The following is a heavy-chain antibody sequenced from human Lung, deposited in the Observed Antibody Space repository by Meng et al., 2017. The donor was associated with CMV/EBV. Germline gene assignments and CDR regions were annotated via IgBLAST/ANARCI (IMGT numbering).Heavy chain of an antibody. CDR2: ISNGGAYI. D-gene: IGHD5/OR15-5a*01. J-gene: IGHJ6*01. Sequence: GGSLRLSCAASGFMFSDYSMNWVRQAPGKGLEWVSSISNGGAYIYYADSVKGRFTISRDNAQNSLYLQMNSLRAEDTAVYYCARDVSPRSSVYFAIYYFYALDVWXQGHXVTVDS. CDR3: ARDVSPRSSVYFAIYYFYALDV. CDR1: GFMFSDYS. V-gene: IGHV3-21*01.